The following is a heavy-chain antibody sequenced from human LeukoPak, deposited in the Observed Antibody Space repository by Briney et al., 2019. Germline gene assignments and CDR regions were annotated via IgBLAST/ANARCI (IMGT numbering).Heavy chain of an antibody. CDR3: ARGDTAMAFYYFDY. Sequence: SVKVSCKASGGTFSSYAISWVRQAPGQGLEWMGGIIPIFGTADYAQKFQGRVTITAGKSTSTAYMELSSLRSEDTAVYYCARGDTAMAFYYFDYWGQGTLVTVSS. J-gene: IGHJ4*02. CDR1: GGTFSSYA. D-gene: IGHD5-18*01. V-gene: IGHV1-69*06. CDR2: IIPIFGTA.